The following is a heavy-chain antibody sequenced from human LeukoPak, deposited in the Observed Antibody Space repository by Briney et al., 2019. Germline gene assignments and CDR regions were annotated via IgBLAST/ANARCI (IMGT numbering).Heavy chain of an antibody. J-gene: IGHJ4*02. Sequence: PSETLSLTFTVSGGSISSSSYYWGWIRQPPGKGLEWIGSIYYSGSTYYNPSLKSRVTISVDTSKNQFSLKLSSVTAADTAVYYCARDPYTNFQVYYGGYFDYWSQGTLVTVSS. CDR1: GGSISSSSYY. CDR3: ARDPYTNFQVYYGGYFDY. D-gene: IGHD3-10*01. V-gene: IGHV4-39*07. CDR2: IYYSGST.